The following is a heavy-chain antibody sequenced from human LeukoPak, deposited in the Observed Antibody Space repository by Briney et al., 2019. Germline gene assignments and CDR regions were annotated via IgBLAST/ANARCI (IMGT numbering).Heavy chain of an antibody. D-gene: IGHD6-19*01. Sequence: GGSLRLSCSASGFTFSFYWMSWVRQAPGEGLEWVANIKKDGSEEYYVDSVKGRFTITRDNAQNSLYLQMNSLTAEDTAVYYCARFYDTGWYGHFDYWGQGALVAVSS. CDR3: ARFYDTGWYGHFDY. V-gene: IGHV3-7*01. J-gene: IGHJ4*02. CDR1: GFTFSFYW. CDR2: IKKDGSEE.